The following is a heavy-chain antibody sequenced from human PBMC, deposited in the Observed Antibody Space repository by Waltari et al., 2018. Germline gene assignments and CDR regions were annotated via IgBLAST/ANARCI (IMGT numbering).Heavy chain of an antibody. D-gene: IGHD7-27*01. Sequence: QVQLHQWGAGLLKPSETLSLTCAVSGGPFPDSSWSWIRQPAGKGLAWIGEISHSGVTHYNPSLRSRVTMSVDTIKKQFSLMLTSVTAADTAVYFCARTWGNSPPLGWFDPWGRGTRVTISS. CDR2: ISHSGVT. J-gene: IGHJ5*01. CDR3: ARTWGNSPPLGWFDP. V-gene: IGHV4-34*01. CDR1: GGPFPDSS.